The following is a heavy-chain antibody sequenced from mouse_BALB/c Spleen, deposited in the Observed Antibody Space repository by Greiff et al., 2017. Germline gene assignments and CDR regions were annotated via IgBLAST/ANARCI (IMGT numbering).Heavy chain of an antibody. V-gene: IGHV5-17*02. Sequence: EVMLVESGGGLVQPGGSRKLSCAASGFTFSSFGMHWVRQAPEQGLEWVAYISSGSSTIYYADTVKGRFTISRDNPKNTLFLQMTSLRSEDTAMYYCARHGKAMDYWGQGTTVTVSA. CDR3: ARHGKAMDY. CDR1: GFTFSSFG. D-gene: IGHD2-1*01. J-gene: IGHJ4*01. CDR2: ISSGSSTI.